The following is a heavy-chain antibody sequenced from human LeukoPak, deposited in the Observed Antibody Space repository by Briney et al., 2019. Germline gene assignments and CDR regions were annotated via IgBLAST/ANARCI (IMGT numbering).Heavy chain of an antibody. J-gene: IGHJ4*02. V-gene: IGHV3-64*01. CDR2: ISSNGGST. CDR1: GFTFSSYA. CDR3: ASRAVRGVVY. D-gene: IGHD3-10*01. Sequence: PGGSLRLSCAASGFTFSSYAMHWVRQAPGKGLEYVSAISSNGGSTYYANSVKGRFTISRDNSKNTLYLQMGSLRAEDMAVYYCASRAVRGVVYWGQGTLDTVSS.